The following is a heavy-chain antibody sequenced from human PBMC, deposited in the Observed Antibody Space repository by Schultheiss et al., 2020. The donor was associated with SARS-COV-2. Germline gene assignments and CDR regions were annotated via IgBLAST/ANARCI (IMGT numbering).Heavy chain of an antibody. V-gene: IGHV4-59*12. CDR3: ARAFTGDAFDI. D-gene: IGHD1-14*01. CDR1: GGSINYYY. Sequence: SETLSLTCTVSGGSINYYYWSWIRQPPGKGLEWIGYVYYSGSTNYNPSLKSRVTISVDTSKNQFSLKLTSVTAADTAVYYCARAFTGDAFDIWGQGTMVTVSS. CDR2: VYYSGST. J-gene: IGHJ3*02.